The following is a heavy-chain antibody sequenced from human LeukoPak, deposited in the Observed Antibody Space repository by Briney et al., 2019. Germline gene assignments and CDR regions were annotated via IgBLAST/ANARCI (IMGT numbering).Heavy chain of an antibody. CDR2: MNPNSGNT. CDR3: ARGKRYYDSSGYYSRYFDY. D-gene: IGHD3-22*01. CDR1: GGTFSSYA. V-gene: IGHV1-8*02. J-gene: IGHJ4*02. Sequence: ASVKVSCKASGGTFSSYAISWVRQATGQGLEWMGWMNPNSGNTGYAQKFQGRVTMTRNTSISTAYMELSSLRSEDTAVYYCARGKRYYDSSGYYSRYFDYWGQGTLVTASS.